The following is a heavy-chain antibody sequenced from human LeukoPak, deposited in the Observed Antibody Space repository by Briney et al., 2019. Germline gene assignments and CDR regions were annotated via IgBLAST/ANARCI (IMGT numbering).Heavy chain of an antibody. Sequence: GRSLRLSCAASGFTVDDYAMHSARQAPGDGLGWVSGISWNIGSIGYAASRKGRFTLSRDNGRNSLYLQMNSLRAEDMALYYCVAVASGGWFDPWGQGTLVTVCS. J-gene: IGHJ5*02. V-gene: IGHV3-9*03. CDR2: ISWNIGSI. CDR3: VAVASGGWFDP. D-gene: IGHD6-19*01. CDR1: GFTVDDYA.